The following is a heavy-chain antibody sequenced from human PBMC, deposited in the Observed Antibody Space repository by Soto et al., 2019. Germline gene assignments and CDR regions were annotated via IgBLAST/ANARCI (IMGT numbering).Heavy chain of an antibody. Sequence: GGSLRLCCAASGFTFSSYGMHWVRQAPGKGLEWVAVIWYDGSNKYYADSVKGRFTISRDNSKNTLYLQMNSLRAEDTAVYYCASAGATDGYYFDYWGQGTLVTVSS. D-gene: IGHD1-26*01. CDR3: ASAGATDGYYFDY. CDR1: GFTFSSYG. CDR2: IWYDGSNK. J-gene: IGHJ4*02. V-gene: IGHV3-33*01.